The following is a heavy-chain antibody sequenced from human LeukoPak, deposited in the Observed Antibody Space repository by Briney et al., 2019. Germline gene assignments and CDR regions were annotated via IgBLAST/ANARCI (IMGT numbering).Heavy chain of an antibody. CDR1: GFTFSSYS. J-gene: IGHJ6*04. CDR3: AKEDEGIWFGEFTTYYGMDV. D-gene: IGHD3-10*01. CDR2: ISGSGGST. V-gene: IGHV3-23*01. Sequence: PGGSLRLSCAASGFTFSSYSMNWDRQAPGKGLEWVSAISGSGGSTYYADSVKGRFTISRDNSKNTLYLQMNSLRAEDTAVYYCAKEDEGIWFGEFTTYYGMDVWGKGTTVTVSS.